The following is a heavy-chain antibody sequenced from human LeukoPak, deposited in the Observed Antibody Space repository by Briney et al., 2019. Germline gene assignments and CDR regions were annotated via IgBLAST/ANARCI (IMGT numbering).Heavy chain of an antibody. CDR3: ARAHGDYHYYYYCYCMDV. CDR1: GFTFNKYA. D-gene: IGHD4-17*01. CDR2: ISSSSSYI. V-gene: IGHV3-21*01. J-gene: IGHJ6*02. Sequence: SGGSLRLSCAASGFTFNKYAMNWVRQAPGKGREWVSSISSSSSYIYYADSVKARFTTSRNNAKNSLYLQMNSLRAQDTAVYYCARAHGDYHYYYYCYCMDVWGQGTTVTVSS.